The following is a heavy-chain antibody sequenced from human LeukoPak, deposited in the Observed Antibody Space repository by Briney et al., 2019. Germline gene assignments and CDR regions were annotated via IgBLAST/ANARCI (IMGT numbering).Heavy chain of an antibody. CDR3: ARDPHALDY. J-gene: IGHJ4*02. CDR2: IAYTGTI. V-gene: IGHV3-48*01. Sequence: PGGSLRLSCAASGFSFSSYSMHWLREAPGKGLEWLAYIAYTGTIHYADSVRGRFAISRDDAKNSLYLELNSLRVEDTAVYYCARDPHALDYWGQGTRVTVSS. CDR1: GFSFSSYS.